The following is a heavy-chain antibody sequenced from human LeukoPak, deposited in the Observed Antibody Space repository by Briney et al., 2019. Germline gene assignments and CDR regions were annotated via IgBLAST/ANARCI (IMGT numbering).Heavy chain of an antibody. Sequence: ASVKVSCKASGYTFTSYGISWVRQAPGQGLEWMGWISAYNSNTNYAQKLQGRVTMTTDTSTSTAYMELRSLRSDDTAVYYCAREAAAAGTPLYYYYYGMDVWGQGTTVTVSS. J-gene: IGHJ6*02. D-gene: IGHD6-13*01. CDR1: GYTFTSYG. CDR2: ISAYNSNT. V-gene: IGHV1-18*01. CDR3: AREAAAAGTPLYYYYYGMDV.